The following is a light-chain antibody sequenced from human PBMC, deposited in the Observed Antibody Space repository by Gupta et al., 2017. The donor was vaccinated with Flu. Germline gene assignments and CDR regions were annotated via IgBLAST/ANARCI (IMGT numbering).Light chain of an antibody. CDR3: AAWDDSLSLWV. V-gene: IGLV1-47*01. J-gene: IGLJ3*02. CDR2: TDY. CDR1: SSNFGIKC. Sequence: TSSNFGIKCVYWYQPLPGTAPKLLICTDYQRPSGVPGRFSGSKSGTSASLAISGLRSEDEGDYYCAAWDDSLSLWVFGGGTKLTVL.